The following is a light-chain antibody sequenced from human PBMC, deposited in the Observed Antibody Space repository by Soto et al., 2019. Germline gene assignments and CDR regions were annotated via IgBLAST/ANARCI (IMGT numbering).Light chain of an antibody. CDR3: VLYMGSGVWV. CDR1: SGSVSTTYY. Sequence: QAVVTHEPSFSVSPGGTVTLTCGLSSGSVSTTYYPSWYQQTPGQAPRTLIHSTDTRSSGVPDRFSGSILGNKAALTITGAQADDESDYYCVLYMGSGVWVFGGGTKVTVL. V-gene: IGLV8-61*01. CDR2: STD. J-gene: IGLJ3*02.